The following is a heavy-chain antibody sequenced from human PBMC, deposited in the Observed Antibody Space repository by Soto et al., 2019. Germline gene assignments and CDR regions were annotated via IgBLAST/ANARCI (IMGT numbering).Heavy chain of an antibody. V-gene: IGHV4-30-4*01. D-gene: IGHD1-26*01. J-gene: IGHJ6*02. Sequence: QVQLQESGPGLVKPSQTLSLTCNVSGVSITRGEYCWSWVRQSPGKGLEWIGYIYFSGSTSYNPCLKSRATISIGASKSQFSLKLSSVTAADTAVYYCVRDEERSRSYYFGMDVWGRVTMVTVSS. CDR2: IYFSGST. CDR3: VRDEERSRSYYFGMDV. CDR1: GVSITRGEYC.